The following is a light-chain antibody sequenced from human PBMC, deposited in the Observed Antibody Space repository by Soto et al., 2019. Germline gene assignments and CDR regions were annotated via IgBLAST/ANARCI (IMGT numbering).Light chain of an antibody. Sequence: DIVMTQSPLSLPVTPGEPASISCRSSQSLLHSNGYNYLDWYLQKPGQSPQLLIYLGSNRASGVPDRFRGSGSRTDFTLKISRVEAEDVGVYYCMQALQTPLTFGGGTKVEIK. CDR3: MQALQTPLT. CDR2: LGS. J-gene: IGKJ4*01. CDR1: QSLLHSNGYNY. V-gene: IGKV2-28*01.